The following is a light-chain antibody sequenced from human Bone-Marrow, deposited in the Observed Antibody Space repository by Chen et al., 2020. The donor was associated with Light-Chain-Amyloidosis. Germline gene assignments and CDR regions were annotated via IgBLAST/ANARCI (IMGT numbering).Light chain of an antibody. J-gene: IGLJ1*01. V-gene: IGLV2-14*01. CDR3: SSYTITNTLV. CDR1: RSDVGGDNH. CDR2: EVT. Sequence: QSALPQPASVSGSPGQPTTISSPGTRSDVGGDNHVSWYQQHPDKAPKLMIYEVTNRPSWVPDRFSGSKSDNTASLTISGLQTEDEADYFCSSYTITNTLVFGSGTRVTVL.